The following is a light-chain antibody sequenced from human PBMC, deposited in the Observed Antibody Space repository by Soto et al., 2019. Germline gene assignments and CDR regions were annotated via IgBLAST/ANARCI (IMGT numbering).Light chain of an antibody. CDR2: DAV. CDR3: QHRSNWPRLT. CDR1: QSVSSF. Sequence: EIELTQSPATLSLSPGERAILSCRASQSVSSFLVWYQQKPGQAPRLLIYDAVNRVTGIPARFSGSGSGTDFTLTISSLEPGDFAVYYCQHRSNWPRLTFGGGTKVDNK. J-gene: IGKJ4*01. V-gene: IGKV3-11*01.